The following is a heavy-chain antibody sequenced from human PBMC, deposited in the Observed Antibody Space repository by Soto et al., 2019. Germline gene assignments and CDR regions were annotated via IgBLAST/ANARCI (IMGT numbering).Heavy chain of an antibody. CDR3: AKDLATTVTTRGFGYYYGMDV. V-gene: IGHV3-23*01. CDR2: ISGSGGST. J-gene: IGHJ6*02. CDR1: GFTFSSYA. Sequence: GGSLRLSCAASGFTFSSYAMSWVRQAPGKGLEWVSAISGSGGSTYYADSVKGRFTISTDNSKNTLYLQMNSLRAEDTAVYYCAKDLATTVTTRGFGYYYGMDVWGQGTTVTVSS. D-gene: IGHD4-4*01.